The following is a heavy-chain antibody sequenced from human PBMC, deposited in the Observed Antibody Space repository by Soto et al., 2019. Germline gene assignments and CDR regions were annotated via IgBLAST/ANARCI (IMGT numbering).Heavy chain of an antibody. CDR1: GGTFSSYA. V-gene: IGHV1-69*12. CDR3: ASSLTLSGNVYG. Sequence: QVQLVQSGAEVKKPGSSVKVSCKASGGTFSSYAISWVRQAPGQGLEWMGGIIPIFGTANYAQKFQGRVXIXAAXSTSTAYMELSSLRSEDTAVYYCASSLTLSGNVYGWGQGTLVTVSS. CDR2: IIPIFGTA. D-gene: IGHD2-15*01. J-gene: IGHJ4*02.